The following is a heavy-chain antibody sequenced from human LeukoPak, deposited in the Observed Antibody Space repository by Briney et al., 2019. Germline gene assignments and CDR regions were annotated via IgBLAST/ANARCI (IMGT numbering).Heavy chain of an antibody. CDR2: IKSKIDGGTT. D-gene: IGHD3-3*02. Sequence: GGSLRLSCAASGFTITNARMGWVRQAPGKGLEWVGLIKSKIDGGTTDFAAPVKDRFTISTDDSKHTLYPQMNSLKSEDTAVYYCTTGYGHSDFDYWGQGTLVSVSS. CDR1: GFTITNAR. V-gene: IGHV3-15*01. CDR3: TTGYGHSDFDY. J-gene: IGHJ4*02.